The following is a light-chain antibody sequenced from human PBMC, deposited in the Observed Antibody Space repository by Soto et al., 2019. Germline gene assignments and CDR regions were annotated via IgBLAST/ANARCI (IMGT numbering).Light chain of an antibody. V-gene: IGKV1-9*01. CDR3: QQRKSYPIT. CDR1: QDINTY. CDR2: AAS. J-gene: IGKJ5*01. Sequence: DIQLTQSPSFLSASVGDRVTITCRASQDINTYLACYQQNPGKAPKILMFAASTLQNGVPSRFSGSGSGTEFTLTITSLQPEDFATYYWQQRKSYPITFGKGTRLEIK.